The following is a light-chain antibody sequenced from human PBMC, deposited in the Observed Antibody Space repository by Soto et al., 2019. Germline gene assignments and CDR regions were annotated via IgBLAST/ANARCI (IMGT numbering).Light chain of an antibody. Sequence: DIQLTQSPSFLSASVGDRVTITCRASQDISSYLGWYQQKPGKAPKLLIYAAFTLQSGVPSRFSGSGSGTEFTLTISSLQPEDFATYYCQQLNSYPITFSQGTRLEIK. CDR3: QQLNSYPIT. V-gene: IGKV1-9*01. J-gene: IGKJ5*01. CDR1: QDISSY. CDR2: AAF.